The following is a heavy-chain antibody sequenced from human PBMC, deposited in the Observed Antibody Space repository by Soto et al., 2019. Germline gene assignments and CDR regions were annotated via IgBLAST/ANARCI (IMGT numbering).Heavy chain of an antibody. CDR3: ATAGLTGTV. J-gene: IGHJ6*02. Sequence: SCKASGYPFTGYYIHWVRQAPGKGLEWVSYISVSGSMRFYADAVRGRFTISRDNTKKMLYLQMNSLRVEDTAIYYCATAGLTGTVWGQGTTVTVSS. CDR2: ISVSGSMR. CDR1: GYPFTGYY. V-gene: IGHV3-48*03. D-gene: IGHD3-9*01.